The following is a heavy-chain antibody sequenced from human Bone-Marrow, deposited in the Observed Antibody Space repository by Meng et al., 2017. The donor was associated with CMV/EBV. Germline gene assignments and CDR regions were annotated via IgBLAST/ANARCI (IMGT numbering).Heavy chain of an antibody. D-gene: IGHD3-22*01. CDR3: ARYLNDSSGYYYVYFDY. CDR2: ISSSSSYI. CDR1: GFTISSYS. V-gene: IGHV3-21*01. J-gene: IGHJ4*02. Sequence: GGSLRLTCAASGFTISSYSMNWVRQPPGKGLEWVSSISSSSSYIYYADSVKGRFTISRDNAKNSLYLQLNSLRSEDTAVYYCARYLNDSSGYYYVYFDYWGQGTLVTVSS.